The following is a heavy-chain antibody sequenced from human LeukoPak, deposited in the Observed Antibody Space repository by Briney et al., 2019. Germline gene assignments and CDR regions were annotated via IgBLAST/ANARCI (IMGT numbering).Heavy chain of an antibody. Sequence: GGSLRLSCAASGFTFSSYAMSWVRQAPGKGLEWVSAISGSGGSTYYADSVKGRFTISRDNSKNTLYLQMNSLRAEDTAVYYCASHIVVVTAIHDNAFDIWGQGTMVTVSS. CDR1: GFTFSSYA. CDR3: ASHIVVVTAIHDNAFDI. CDR2: ISGSGGST. J-gene: IGHJ3*02. V-gene: IGHV3-23*01. D-gene: IGHD2-21*02.